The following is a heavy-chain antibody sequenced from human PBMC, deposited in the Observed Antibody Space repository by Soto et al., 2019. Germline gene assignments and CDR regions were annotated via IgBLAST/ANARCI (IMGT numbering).Heavy chain of an antibody. CDR2: IYHSGST. CDR1: GGSITSYY. CDR3: AAAPPY. Sequence: QVQLQESGPGLVKPSETLSLTCAVSGGSITSYYWSWIRQAPGKGLEWIGYIYHSGSTDNNPSLKTQVTMSVATSPSPVSLRLTSVTAADPAVYYCAAAPPYWGQGTLVTVSS. J-gene: IGHJ4*02. V-gene: IGHV4-4*08.